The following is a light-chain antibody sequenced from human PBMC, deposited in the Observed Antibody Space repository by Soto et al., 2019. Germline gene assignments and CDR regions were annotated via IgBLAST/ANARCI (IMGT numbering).Light chain of an antibody. CDR2: SAS. CDR1: XTINKNY. Sequence: TQSPGTLSLSPGERATLSCRASXTINKNYFAWYQQKPGQAPRPLMYSASSRATGIPDRFSGSGSGTDFTLTLSRLEPEDFAVYYCQYYGRSPLTFGGGTKVEIK. J-gene: IGKJ4*01. CDR3: QYYGRSPLT. V-gene: IGKV3-20*01.